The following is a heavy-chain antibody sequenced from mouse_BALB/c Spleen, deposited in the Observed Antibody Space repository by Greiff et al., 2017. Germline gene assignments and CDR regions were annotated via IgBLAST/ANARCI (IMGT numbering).Heavy chain of an antibody. CDR2: INPNNGGT. CDR3: ARCYDYPYYAMDY. Sequence: EVQLQQSGPELVKPGASVKIPCKASGYTFTDYNMDWVKQSHGKSLEWIGDINPNNGGTIYNQKFKGKATFTVDKSSSTAYMELRSLTSEDTAVYYCARCYDYPYYAMDYWGQGTSVTVSS. CDR1: GYTFTDYN. J-gene: IGHJ4*01. V-gene: IGHV1-18*01. D-gene: IGHD2-4*01.